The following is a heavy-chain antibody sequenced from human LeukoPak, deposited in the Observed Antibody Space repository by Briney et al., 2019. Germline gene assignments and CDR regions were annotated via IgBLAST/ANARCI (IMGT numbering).Heavy chain of an antibody. V-gene: IGHV3-21*01. CDR3: ARDSTDFDC. CDR1: GFTVSSNY. Sequence: GGSLRLSCAASGFTVSSNYMSWVRQAPGKGLEWVSSISSSSSYIYYADSVKDRFTISRDNAKNSLYLQMNSLRAEDTAVYYCARDSTDFDCWGQGTLVTVSS. J-gene: IGHJ4*02. CDR2: ISSSSSYI.